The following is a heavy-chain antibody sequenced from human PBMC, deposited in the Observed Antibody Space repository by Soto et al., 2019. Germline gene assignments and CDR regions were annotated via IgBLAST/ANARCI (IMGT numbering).Heavy chain of an antibody. CDR2: ISEHNGNT. CDR1: GYAFTTYG. D-gene: IGHD1-1*01. CDR3: ARGRYGDY. J-gene: IGHJ4*02. Sequence: QVHLVQSGAEVKKPGASVKVSCQGSGYAFTTYGITWVRQAPGQGLEWMGWISEHNGNTNYAQKLQGRVTVTRDTSTSTAYMELRSLRYDDTAVYYCARGRYGDYWGQGALVTVSS. V-gene: IGHV1-18*01.